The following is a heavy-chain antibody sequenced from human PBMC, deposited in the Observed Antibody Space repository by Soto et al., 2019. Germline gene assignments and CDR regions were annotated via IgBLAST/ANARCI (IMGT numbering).Heavy chain of an antibody. Sequence: SETLSLTCAVSGGSISSSNWWSWVRQPPGKGLEWIGEIYHSGSTNYNPSLKSRVTISVDKSKNQFSLKLSSVTAADTAVYYCARVQPLLPAAGREYNWFDPWGQGTLVTVSS. CDR1: GGSISSSNW. CDR2: IYHSGST. J-gene: IGHJ5*02. V-gene: IGHV4-4*02. D-gene: IGHD6-13*01. CDR3: ARVQPLLPAAGREYNWFDP.